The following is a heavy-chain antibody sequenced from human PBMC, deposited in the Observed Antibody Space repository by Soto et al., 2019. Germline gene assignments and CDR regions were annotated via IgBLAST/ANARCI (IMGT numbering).Heavy chain of an antibody. Sequence: ASETLSLTCAVYGESFSGHIWTWIRQTPGKGLQWIGQINHSGSASYNPSLKSRVTISVDTSKNQFSLKLSSVTAADTAVYYCARDLEVGATIGNWFDPWGQGTLVTVSS. V-gene: IGHV4-34*01. D-gene: IGHD1-26*01. CDR2: INHSGSA. CDR3: ARDLEVGATIGNWFDP. J-gene: IGHJ5*02. CDR1: GESFSGHI.